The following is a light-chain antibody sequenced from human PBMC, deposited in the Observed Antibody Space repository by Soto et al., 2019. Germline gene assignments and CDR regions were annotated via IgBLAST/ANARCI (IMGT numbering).Light chain of an antibody. CDR2: DAS. Sequence: EIVLTQSPATLSLAPGERATLSCRASQSVGSYLGWYQHKPGQAPRLLIYDASNTAPGIPARFSGSGSGTDFTLTISSLEPEDFAVYYCQQRSNWPRGTFGQGTKLEIK. V-gene: IGKV3-11*01. J-gene: IGKJ2*01. CDR3: QQRSNWPRGT. CDR1: QSVGSY.